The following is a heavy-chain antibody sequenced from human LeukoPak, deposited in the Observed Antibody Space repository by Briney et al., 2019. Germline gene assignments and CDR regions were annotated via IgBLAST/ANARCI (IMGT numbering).Heavy chain of an antibody. V-gene: IGHV4-34*01. CDR3: ARAYRYSSSWYNYYYYMDV. D-gene: IGHD6-13*01. CDR2: INHSGST. CDR1: GGSFSGYY. Sequence: PSETLSLTCAVYGGSFSGYYWSWLRQPPGKGLEWIGEINHSGSTNYNPSLKSRVTISVDTSKNQFSLKLSSVTAADTAVYYCARAYRYSSSWYNYYYYMDVWGKGTTVTVSS. J-gene: IGHJ6*03.